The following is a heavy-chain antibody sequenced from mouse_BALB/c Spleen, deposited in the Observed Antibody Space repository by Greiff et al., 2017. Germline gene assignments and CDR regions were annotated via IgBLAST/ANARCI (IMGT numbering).Heavy chain of an antibody. CDR3: ARSKLADY. Sequence: QVQLQQPGAELVKPGASVKLSCKASGYTFTSYWMHWVKQRPGQGLEWIGEIDPSDSYTNYNQKFKGKATLTVDKSSSTAYMQLSSLTSEDSAVYYCARSKLADYWGQGTTLTVSS. V-gene: IGHV1-69*02. CDR2: IDPSDSYT. CDR1: GYTFTSYW. J-gene: IGHJ2*01.